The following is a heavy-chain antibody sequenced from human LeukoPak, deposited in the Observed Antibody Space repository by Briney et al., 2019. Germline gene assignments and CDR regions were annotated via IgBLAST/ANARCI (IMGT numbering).Heavy chain of an antibody. V-gene: IGHV3-74*01. CDR3: ARDNHYHIDV. Sequence: GGSLRLSCVASGFSFSTTWMHWVRQAPGECLVWVSRIDSDGSSTIYADSVKGRFTISRDNTKNSLYLQMNSLRVEDTAVYHCARDNHYHIDVWGKGTTVTISS. CDR2: IDSDGSST. J-gene: IGHJ6*03. CDR1: GFSFSTTW.